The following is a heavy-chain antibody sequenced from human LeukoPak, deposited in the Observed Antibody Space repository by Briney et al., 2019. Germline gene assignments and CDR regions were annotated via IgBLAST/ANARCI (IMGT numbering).Heavy chain of an antibody. CDR2: ISGSGGST. V-gene: IGHV3-23*01. D-gene: IGHD3-22*01. J-gene: IGHJ3*02. CDR1: GFTFSSYA. CDR3: AKGYYYDSSGYYGDAFDI. Sequence: GGSLRLSCAASGFTFSSYAMSWVRQAPGKGLEWVSAISGSGGSTYYADSVKGRFTISRDNSKNTLYLQMNSLRAEDTAVYYCAKGYYYDSSGYYGDAFDIWGQGTMVTVSS.